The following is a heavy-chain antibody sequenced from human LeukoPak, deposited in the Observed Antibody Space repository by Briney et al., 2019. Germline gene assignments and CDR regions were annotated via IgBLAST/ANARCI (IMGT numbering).Heavy chain of an antibody. Sequence: PGGSLRLSCAASGFIFSRYAMSWVRQAPGKGLEWVSSISSSSSYIYYADSVKGRFTISRDNAKNSLYLQMNSLRAEDTAVYYCARHDIVVVVAATEGFDYWGQGTLVTVSS. CDR3: ARHDIVVVVAATEGFDY. V-gene: IGHV3-21*01. D-gene: IGHD2-15*01. CDR1: GFIFSRYA. J-gene: IGHJ4*02. CDR2: ISSSSSYI.